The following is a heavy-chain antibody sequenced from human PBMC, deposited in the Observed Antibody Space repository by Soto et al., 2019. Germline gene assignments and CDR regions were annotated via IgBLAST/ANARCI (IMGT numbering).Heavy chain of an antibody. CDR1: GFTFDDYA. CDR3: AKDSIAITGTHPTFDY. V-gene: IGHV3-9*01. CDR2: ISWNSGSI. D-gene: IGHD1-20*01. Sequence: EVQLVESGGGLVQPGRSLRLSCAASGFTFDDYAMHWVRQAPGKGLEWVSGISWNSGSIGYADSVKGRFTISRDNAKTSLYLQMNSLRAEDTALYYCAKDSIAITGTHPTFDYWGQGTLVTVSS. J-gene: IGHJ4*02.